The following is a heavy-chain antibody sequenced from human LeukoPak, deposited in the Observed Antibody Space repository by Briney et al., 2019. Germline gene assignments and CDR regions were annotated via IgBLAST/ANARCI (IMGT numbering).Heavy chain of an antibody. CDR2: ISGSGGST. J-gene: IGHJ4*02. CDR3: ATPGFRVVFPGVLEWLPLDY. Sequence: PGGTLRLSCAASGFTFSSYGMSWVRQAPGKGLEWVSAISGSGGSTYYADSVKGRFTISRDNSKNTLYLQMNSLRAEDTAVYYCATPGFRVVFPGVLEWLPLDYWGQGTLVTVSS. CDR1: GFTFSSYG. V-gene: IGHV3-23*01. D-gene: IGHD3-3*01.